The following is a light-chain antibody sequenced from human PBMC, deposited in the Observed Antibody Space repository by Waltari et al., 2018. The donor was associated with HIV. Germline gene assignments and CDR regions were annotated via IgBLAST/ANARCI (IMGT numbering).Light chain of an antibody. V-gene: IGLV2-14*01. Sequence: QSALTQPASVSGSPGQSITISCTGTSNDVGGYKFVSWYQQHPGKAPKLIIYEVSNRPSGVSKRVSGSKSGNTASLTISGLQAEDEADYYCTAHTSTSTWVFGGGTKLTVL. CDR1: SNDVGGYKF. CDR2: EVS. J-gene: IGLJ3*02. CDR3: TAHTSTSTWV.